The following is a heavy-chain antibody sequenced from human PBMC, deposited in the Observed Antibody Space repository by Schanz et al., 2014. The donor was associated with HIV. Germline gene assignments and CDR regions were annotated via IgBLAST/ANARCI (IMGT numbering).Heavy chain of an antibody. CDR1: GFTLSSYW. V-gene: IGHV3-7*01. J-gene: IGHJ4*02. D-gene: IGHD6-19*01. CDR3: ARGRRGAVAGSSDY. Sequence: EEQLVESGGGLVQPGGSLRLSCAASGFTLSSYWMSWVRQAPGKGLEWVANIKQDGSEKYYVDSVKGRFTISRDNTENSLYLQMNSLRAEDTAVYYCARGRRGAVAGSSDYWGQGILVTVS. CDR2: IKQDGSEK.